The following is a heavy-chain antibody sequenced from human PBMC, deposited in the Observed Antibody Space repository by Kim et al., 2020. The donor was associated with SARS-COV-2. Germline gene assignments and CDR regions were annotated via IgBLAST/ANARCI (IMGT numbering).Heavy chain of an antibody. J-gene: IGHJ4*02. Sequence: TKYSQKVQGRVTIIRDTAASTVYMELSSLRSEDTAVYYCAKWGTYDPFDYWGQGTLVTVFS. CDR3: AKWGTYDPFDY. CDR2: T. V-gene: IGHV1-3*01. D-gene: IGHD3-16*01.